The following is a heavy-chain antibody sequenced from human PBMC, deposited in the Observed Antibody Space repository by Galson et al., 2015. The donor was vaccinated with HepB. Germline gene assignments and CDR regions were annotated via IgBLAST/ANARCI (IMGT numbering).Heavy chain of an antibody. Sequence: SLRLSCAASGFTFNTSSMHWVRQAPGRGLDWVASISFGGSNIYYADSVKGRFTISRDNSKNRLYLQMSSLRAEDTAIYYCASHIYWGQGTLVTVSS. CDR3: ASHIY. J-gene: IGHJ4*02. CDR1: GFTFNTSS. V-gene: IGHV3-30*03. CDR2: ISFGGSNI.